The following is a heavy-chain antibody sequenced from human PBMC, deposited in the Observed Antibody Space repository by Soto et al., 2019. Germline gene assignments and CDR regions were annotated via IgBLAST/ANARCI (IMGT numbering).Heavy chain of an antibody. V-gene: IGHV3-30*18. D-gene: IGHD2-8*01. J-gene: IGHJ4*02. CDR3: AKDSYCTNVVCYGALDY. CDR2: ISYDGSNK. Sequence: QVQLVESGGGVVQPGRSLRLSCAASGFTFSSYGMHWVRQAPGKGLDWVAVISYDGSNKYYADSVKGRFTISRDNSKNKLYLQMNSLRAEDTAVYYCAKDSYCTNVVCYGALDYWGQGTLVTVSS. CDR1: GFTFSSYG.